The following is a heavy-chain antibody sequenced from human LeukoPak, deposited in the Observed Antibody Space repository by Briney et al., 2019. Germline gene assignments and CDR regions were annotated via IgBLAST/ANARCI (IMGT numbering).Heavy chain of an antibody. CDR3: ALRSSGYYLTLDY. D-gene: IGHD3-22*01. Sequence: SETLSLTCAAYGGSFSGYYWSWIRQPPGKGLEWIGEINHSGSTNYNPSLKSRVTISVDTSKNQFSLKLSSVTAADTAVYYCALRSSGYYLTLDYWGQGTLVTVSS. V-gene: IGHV4-34*01. CDR1: GGSFSGYY. CDR2: INHSGST. J-gene: IGHJ4*02.